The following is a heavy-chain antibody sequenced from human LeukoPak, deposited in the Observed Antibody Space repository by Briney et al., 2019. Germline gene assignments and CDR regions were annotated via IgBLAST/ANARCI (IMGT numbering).Heavy chain of an antibody. CDR2: MNPNSGNT. CDR1: GYTFTSYD. CDR3: AREGFDWFDP. D-gene: IGHD3-10*01. J-gene: IGHJ5*02. Sequence: PSVKVSCKASGYTFTSYDINWVRQAPGQGLEWMGWMNPNSGNTGYAQKFQGRVTMNRNTSISTAYMELSSLRSEDTAVYYCAREGFDWFDPWGQGTLVTVAS. V-gene: IGHV1-8*01.